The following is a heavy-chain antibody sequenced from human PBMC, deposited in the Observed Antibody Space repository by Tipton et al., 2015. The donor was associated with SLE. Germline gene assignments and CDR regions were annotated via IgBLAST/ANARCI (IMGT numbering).Heavy chain of an antibody. V-gene: IGHV3-7*01. D-gene: IGHD4-17*01. CDR2: IKQDGSEK. CDR3: ARASTVKNFDY. CDR1: GFTFSSYW. J-gene: IGHJ4*02. Sequence: GSLRLSCAASGFTFSSYWMSWVRQAPGKGLEWVANIKQDGSEKYYVDSVKGRFTISKDNAKNSLYLQMNSLRAEDTAVYYCARASTVKNFDYWGQGTLVTVSS.